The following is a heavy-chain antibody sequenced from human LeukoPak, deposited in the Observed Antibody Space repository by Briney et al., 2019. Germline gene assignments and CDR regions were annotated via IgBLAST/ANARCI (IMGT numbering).Heavy chain of an antibody. Sequence: PSETLSLTCAVYGGSFSGYYWSWIRQPPGKGLEWIGAINHSGSTNYNPSLKSGVTISVDTYKNQFSLKLSSVTAADKAVYYYALTGYFDWSRGGMDVWGKGTTVTVSS. V-gene: IGHV4-34*01. CDR3: ALTGYFDWSRGGMDV. J-gene: IGHJ6*04. D-gene: IGHD3-9*01. CDR2: INHSGST. CDR1: GGSFSGYY.